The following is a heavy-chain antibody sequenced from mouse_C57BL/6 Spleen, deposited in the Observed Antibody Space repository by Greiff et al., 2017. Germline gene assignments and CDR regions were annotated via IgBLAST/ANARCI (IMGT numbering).Heavy chain of an antibody. J-gene: IGHJ4*01. CDR2: ISYSGST. D-gene: IGHD2-5*01. V-gene: IGHV3-1*01. CDR3: ARASYSNFYYAMDY. CDR1: GYSITSGYD. Sequence: EVQLQQSGPGMVKPSQSLSLTCTVTGYSITSGYDWHWIRHFPGNKLEWMGYISYSGSTNYNPSLKSRISITHDTSKNHFFLKLNSVTTEDTATYYCARASYSNFYYAMDYWGQGTSVTVSS.